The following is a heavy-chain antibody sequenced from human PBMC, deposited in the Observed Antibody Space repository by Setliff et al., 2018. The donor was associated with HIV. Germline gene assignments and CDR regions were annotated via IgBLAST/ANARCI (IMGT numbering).Heavy chain of an antibody. Sequence: GGSLRLSCAASGFTVSNNYMNWVRQAPGKGLEWVSTIRGSGSGDTTHYADFVKGRFTISRDNSKNTVYLQMDSLRAEDTAIYYCATLRVDYFDYWGQGTLVTVSS. V-gene: IGHV3-23*01. D-gene: IGHD3-3*01. CDR3: ATLRVDYFDY. CDR2: IRGSGSGDTT. J-gene: IGHJ4*02. CDR1: GFTVSNNY.